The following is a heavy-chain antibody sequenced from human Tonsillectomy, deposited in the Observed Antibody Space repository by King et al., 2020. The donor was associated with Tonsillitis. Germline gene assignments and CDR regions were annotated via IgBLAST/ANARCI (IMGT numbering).Heavy chain of an antibody. J-gene: IGHJ3*02. D-gene: IGHD3-16*01. Sequence: LQLQESGPGLVKPSETLSLTCTVSGDSISSTNYYWGWIRQPPGKGLEWIGSIFYSGITYYNPSLKSRVTISVDTSKNQFSLKLSSVTAADTAVYYCARLTYYDYVWGTYLDALDIWGQGTMVTVSS. V-gene: IGHV4-39*01. CDR3: ARLTYYDYVWGTYLDALDI. CDR2: IFYSGIT. CDR1: GDSISSTNYY.